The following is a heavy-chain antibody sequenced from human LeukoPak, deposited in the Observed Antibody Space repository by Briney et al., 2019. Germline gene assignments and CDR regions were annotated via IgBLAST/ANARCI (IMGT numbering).Heavy chain of an antibody. D-gene: IGHD3-3*01. V-gene: IGHV4-4*07. Sequence: SETLTLTCTVSGGSISSYYWSWIRQPAGKGLEWIGRIYTSGSTNYNPSLKSRVTISVDTSKNQFPLKLNSVPAADTAVYYCARGRNLEWFDYWGQGTLVTVCS. CDR3: ARGRNLEWFDY. CDR1: GGSISSYY. CDR2: IYTSGST. J-gene: IGHJ5*01.